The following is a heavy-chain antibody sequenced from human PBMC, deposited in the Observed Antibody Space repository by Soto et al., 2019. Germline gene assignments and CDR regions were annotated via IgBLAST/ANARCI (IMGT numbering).Heavy chain of an antibody. Sequence: QVQRVQSGAEVKKPGSSVKVSCKASGGTFSSYAISWVRQAPGQGLEWMGGIIPIFGTANYAQKFQGRVTITADESTITAYMELSSLRSEDTAVYYCARSYSSSSFYYYYGMDVWGQGPTVTVSS. CDR2: IIPIFGTA. V-gene: IGHV1-69*01. J-gene: IGHJ6*02. CDR3: ARSYSSSSFYYYYGMDV. D-gene: IGHD6-6*01. CDR1: GGTFSSYA.